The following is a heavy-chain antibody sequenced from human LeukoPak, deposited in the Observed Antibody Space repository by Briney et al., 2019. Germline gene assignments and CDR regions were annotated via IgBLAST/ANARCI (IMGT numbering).Heavy chain of an antibody. Sequence: GASVKVSCKASGYTFTGYYMHWVRQAPGQGLEWMGWINPNSGGTNYAQKFQGRVTITRDTSISTAYMELSRLRSDDTAVYYCARVKGSGSYLSDYWGQGTLVTVSS. CDR3: ARVKGSGSYLSDY. CDR1: GYTFTGYY. D-gene: IGHD3-10*01. CDR2: INPNSGGT. V-gene: IGHV1-2*02. J-gene: IGHJ4*02.